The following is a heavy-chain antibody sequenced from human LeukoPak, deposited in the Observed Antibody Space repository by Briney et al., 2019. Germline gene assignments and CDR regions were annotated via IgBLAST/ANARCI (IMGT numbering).Heavy chain of an antibody. CDR2: FYSSVST. D-gene: IGHD6-13*01. Sequence: SETLSLTCSVSGGSIRSYYWSWIRQSAGKGLEWIGRFYSSVSTNYNPSLKSRVSMSVDTSKNLFFLNLTSVTAADTGVYFCVRERLYSSSWGFQFWGQGALVSVS. CDR3: VRERLYSSSWGFQF. J-gene: IGHJ1*01. CDR1: GGSIRSYY. V-gene: IGHV4-4*07.